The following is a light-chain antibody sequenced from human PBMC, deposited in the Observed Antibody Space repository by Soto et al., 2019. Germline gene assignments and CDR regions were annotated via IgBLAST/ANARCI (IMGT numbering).Light chain of an antibody. CDR1: QSITTW. Sequence: DIQMTQSPSTLSASVGDRVTITCRASQSITTWLAWYQQKPGKAPNLLIYKASNLESGVPSRFSGSGSGTEFTLTISGLQRDDSATYYCQQYETYYTFGQGTKLELK. V-gene: IGKV1-5*03. CDR3: QQYETYYT. J-gene: IGKJ2*01. CDR2: KAS.